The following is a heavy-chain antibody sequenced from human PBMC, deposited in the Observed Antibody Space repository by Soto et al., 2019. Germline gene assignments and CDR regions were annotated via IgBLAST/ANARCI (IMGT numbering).Heavy chain of an antibody. V-gene: IGHV3-23*01. J-gene: IGHJ4*02. CDR2: IIGSGGST. CDR3: AKVFSIAGDGY. Sequence: EVQLLESGGGLVQPGGSLRLSWAASGSTFSSYAMSWVRQAQGKGLEWVSAIIGSGGSTYYADSVKGRFTIFRDNSKNTLYLQMNSLRAEDTAVYYCAKVFSIAGDGYWGQGTLVTVSS. CDR1: GSTFSSYA. D-gene: IGHD6-6*01.